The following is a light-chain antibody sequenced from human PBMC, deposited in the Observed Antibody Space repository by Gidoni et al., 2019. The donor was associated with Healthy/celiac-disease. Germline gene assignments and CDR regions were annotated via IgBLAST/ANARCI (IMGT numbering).Light chain of an antibody. V-gene: IGKV1-39*01. CDR2: AAS. J-gene: IGKJ2*02. CDR1: QSNSSY. Sequence: DSQMTQSPSSLSASVGDRVTITCRASQSNSSYLNWYQQKPGQAPKLLIYAASSLQSGVPSRFSGSGSGTDFTLTISRLQPEDSATYYCQQSYSTPRTFGQGTKLEIK. CDR3: QQSYSTPRT.